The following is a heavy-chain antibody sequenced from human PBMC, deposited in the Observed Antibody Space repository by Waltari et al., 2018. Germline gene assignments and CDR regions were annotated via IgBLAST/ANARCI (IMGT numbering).Heavy chain of an antibody. V-gene: IGHV1-18*01. CDR2: IGTYNGIA. D-gene: IGHD3-16*01. J-gene: IGHJ6*02. CDR3: ARVGYGVPTYSYYGMDV. CDR1: GYTFNHYG. Sequence: QVHLVQSGPEVKRPGASGKVSCKASGYTFNHYGISWVRQAPGHGLEWMGWIGTYNGIANFAERVEDRVTMTVDSPTSTAYMELRNLRSDDTAVYYCARVGYGVPTYSYYGMDVWGQGTTVTVSS.